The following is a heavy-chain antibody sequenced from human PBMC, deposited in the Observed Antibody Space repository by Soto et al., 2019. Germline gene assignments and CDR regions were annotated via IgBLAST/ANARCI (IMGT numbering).Heavy chain of an antibody. CDR2: IYYSGST. V-gene: IGHV4-31*03. Sequence: SETLSLTCTVSGGSISSGGYYWSWIRQHPGKGLEWIGYIYYSGSTYYNPSLKSRVTISVDTSKNQFSLKLSSVTAADTAVYYCARTYYGSGSPTLRFTLDYWGQGTLVTVSS. CDR1: GGSISSGGYY. CDR3: ARTYYGSGSPTLRFTLDY. J-gene: IGHJ4*02. D-gene: IGHD3-10*01.